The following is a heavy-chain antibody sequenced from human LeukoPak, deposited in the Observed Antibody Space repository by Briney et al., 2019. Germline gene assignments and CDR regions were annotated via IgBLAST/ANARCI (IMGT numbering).Heavy chain of an antibody. CDR2: IYYSGST. CDR3: ARKGGPAAPFDY. D-gene: IGHD2-2*01. J-gene: IGHJ4*02. V-gene: IGHV4-59*08. CDR1: GGSISSYY. Sequence: SETLSLTCTVSGGSISSYYWSWIRQPPGKGLEWIGYIYYSGSTNYNPSLKSRVTISVDTSKNQFSLKLNSVTAADTAVYYCARKGGPAAPFDYWGQGTLVTVSS.